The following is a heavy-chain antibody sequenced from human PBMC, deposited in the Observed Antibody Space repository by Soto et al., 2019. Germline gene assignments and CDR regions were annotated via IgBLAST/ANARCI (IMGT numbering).Heavy chain of an antibody. V-gene: IGHV4-59*08. J-gene: IGHJ6*03. Sequence: SETLSLTCTVSAGSISSYYWSWIRQPPGKGLEWIGYIYYSGSTNYNPSLKSRVSISVDTSKNHFSLKLSSLTAADTAVYYCATRAADYDFWSGYNSYYYYMDVWGKGTTVTVSS. CDR1: AGSISSYY. CDR2: IYYSGST. D-gene: IGHD3-3*01. CDR3: ATRAADYDFWSGYNSYYYYMDV.